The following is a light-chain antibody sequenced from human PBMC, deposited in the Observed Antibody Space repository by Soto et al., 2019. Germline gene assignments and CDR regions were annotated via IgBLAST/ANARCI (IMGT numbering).Light chain of an antibody. V-gene: IGKV3-11*01. CDR2: DAS. CDR3: QQRSNWRTWT. CDR1: QSVSSY. J-gene: IGKJ1*01. Sequence: EIVLTQSPATLSLSPGDRATLSCRASQSVSSYLAWYQQKPGQAPRLLIYDASTRATGIPARFSGSGSGTDFTLTISSLEPEDFAVYYCQQRSNWRTWTFGQGTKVEIK.